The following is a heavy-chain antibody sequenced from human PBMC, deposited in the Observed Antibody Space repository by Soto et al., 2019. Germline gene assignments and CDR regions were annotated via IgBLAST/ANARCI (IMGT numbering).Heavy chain of an antibody. J-gene: IGHJ1*01. CDR1: GGSFSGYY. CDR3: ARGSAYSSGWYRDEYFRH. V-gene: IGHV4-34*01. CDR2: INHSGST. D-gene: IGHD6-19*01. Sequence: QVQLQQWGAGLLKPSETLSLTCAVYGGSFSGYYWCWIRKPPGKGLEWIGEINHSGSTNYNPSLKRQATISVDTSKNQFSRKLSSVTAADTAVYYCARGSAYSSGWYRDEYFRHWGQGTLVTVSS.